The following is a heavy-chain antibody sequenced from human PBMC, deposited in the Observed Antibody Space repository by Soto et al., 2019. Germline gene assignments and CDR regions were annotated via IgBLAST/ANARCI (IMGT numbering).Heavy chain of an antibody. CDR2: ISYDGSNK. V-gene: IGHV3-30*18. Sequence: QVQLVESGGGVVQPGRSLRLSCAASGFTFSSYGMHWVRQAPGKGLEWVAVISYDGSNKYYADSVKGRFTISRDNSKNTLYLQMNSTRAGDTAVYYCAKDRRPNYYYGMDVWGQGTTVTVSS. J-gene: IGHJ6*02. CDR3: AKDRRPNYYYGMDV. CDR1: GFTFSSYG. D-gene: IGHD6-25*01.